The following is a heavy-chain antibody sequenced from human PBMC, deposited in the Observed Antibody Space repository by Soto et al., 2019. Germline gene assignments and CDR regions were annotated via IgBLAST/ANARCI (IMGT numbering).Heavy chain of an antibody. CDR2: INPSGGST. Sequence: ASVKLSCKASGYTFTSYYMHWVRQAPGQGLEWMGIINPSGGSTSYAQKFQGRVTMTRDTSISTAYMELSRLRSDDTAVYYCARPHNWNQLRLWGQGTLVTVSS. CDR1: GYTFTSYY. J-gene: IGHJ4*02. CDR3: ARPHNWNQLRL. D-gene: IGHD1-20*01. V-gene: IGHV1-46*01.